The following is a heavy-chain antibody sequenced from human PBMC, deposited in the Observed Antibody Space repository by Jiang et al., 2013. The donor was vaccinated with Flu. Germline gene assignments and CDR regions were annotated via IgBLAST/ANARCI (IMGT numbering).Heavy chain of an antibody. J-gene: IGHJ4*02. V-gene: IGHV3-23*01. Sequence: RFTISRDNSKNTLYLQMNSLRAEDTAVYYCAKDRPYYYGSGSYSSFDYWGQGTLVTVSS. CDR3: AKDRPYYYGSGSYSSFDY. D-gene: IGHD3-10*01.